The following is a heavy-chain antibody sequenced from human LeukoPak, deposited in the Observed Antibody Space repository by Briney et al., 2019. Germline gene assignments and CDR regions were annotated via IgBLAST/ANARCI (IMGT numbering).Heavy chain of an antibody. J-gene: IGHJ4*02. Sequence: SEALSLTCAVYGRSFSGYYWSWIRQPPGKGLEWIGEINHSGSTNYNPSLKSRVTISVDTSKNQFSLKLSSVTAADTAVYYCARVGEGVPFDYWGQGTLVTVSS. V-gene: IGHV4-34*01. D-gene: IGHD2-8*01. CDR3: ARVGEGVPFDY. CDR1: GRSFSGYY. CDR2: INHSGST.